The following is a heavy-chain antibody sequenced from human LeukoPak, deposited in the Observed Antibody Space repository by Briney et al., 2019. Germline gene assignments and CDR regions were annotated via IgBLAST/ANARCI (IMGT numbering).Heavy chain of an antibody. CDR2: ISGSGGST. CDR3: AKRGYSSSSKELTFDY. Sequence: GGSLRLSCAASGFTFTNFAMHWVRQAPGKGLEWVSAISGSGGSTYYADSVKGRFTISRDNSKNTLYLQMNSLRAEDTAVYYCAKRGYSSSSKELTFDYWGQGTLVTVSS. J-gene: IGHJ4*02. D-gene: IGHD6-6*01. CDR1: GFTFTNFA. V-gene: IGHV3-23*01.